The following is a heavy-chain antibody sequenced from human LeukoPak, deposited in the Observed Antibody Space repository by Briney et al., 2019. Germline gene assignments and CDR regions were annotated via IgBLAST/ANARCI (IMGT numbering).Heavy chain of an antibody. CDR2: INWNGDST. V-gene: IGHV3-20*04. J-gene: IGHJ4*02. D-gene: IGHD4-11*01. CDR3: ARSRSPSIVTTASDY. CDR1: GFTFHDYG. Sequence: GGSLRLSCAASGFTFHDYGMTWVRHAPGTGLEWVSGINWNGDSTEYVDSVKGRFTISRDNAKNSLYLQMHDLRAEDTALYYCARSRSPSIVTTASDYWGQGTRVTVSS.